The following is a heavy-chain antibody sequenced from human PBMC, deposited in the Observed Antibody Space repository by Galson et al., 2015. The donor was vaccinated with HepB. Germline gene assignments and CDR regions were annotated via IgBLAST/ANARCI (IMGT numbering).Heavy chain of an antibody. CDR3: AKDRAVAGTWGYFDY. CDR1: GFTFSSYG. J-gene: IGHJ4*02. D-gene: IGHD6-19*01. CDR2: ISYDGSNK. V-gene: IGHV3-30*18. Sequence: SLRLSCAASGFTFSSYGMHWVRQAPGKGLEWVAVISYDGSNKYYADSVRGRFTISRDNSKNTLYLQMNSLRAEDTAVYYCAKDRAVAGTWGYFDYWGQGPLVTVSS.